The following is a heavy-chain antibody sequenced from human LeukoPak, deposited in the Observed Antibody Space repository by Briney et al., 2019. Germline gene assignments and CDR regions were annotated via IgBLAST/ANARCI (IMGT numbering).Heavy chain of an antibody. J-gene: IGHJ4*02. CDR2: ISGSGGST. D-gene: IGHD2-2*01. V-gene: IGHV3-23*01. CDR1: GFTFSSYA. CDR3: ARDALNILGYCSSTSCYHDY. Sequence: GGSLRLSCAASGFTFSSYAMSWVRQAPGKGLGWVSAISGSGGSTYYADSVKGRFTISRDNSKNTLYLQMNSLRAEDTAVYYCARDALNILGYCSSTSCYHDYWGQGTLVTVSS.